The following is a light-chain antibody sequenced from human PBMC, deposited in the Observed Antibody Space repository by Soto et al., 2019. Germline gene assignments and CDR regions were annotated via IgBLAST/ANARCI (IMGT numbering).Light chain of an antibody. CDR2: AAS. CDR1: QGISNY. CDR3: QKYNSAPWT. J-gene: IGKJ1*01. Sequence: DIPITDSPSSLSTYVEDKVTFTCRASQGISNYLAWYQQKPGKVPKLLIYAASTLQSGVPSRFSGSGSGTDFTLTISSLQPEDVATYYCQKYNSAPWTFGQGSKVDI. V-gene: IGKV1-27*01.